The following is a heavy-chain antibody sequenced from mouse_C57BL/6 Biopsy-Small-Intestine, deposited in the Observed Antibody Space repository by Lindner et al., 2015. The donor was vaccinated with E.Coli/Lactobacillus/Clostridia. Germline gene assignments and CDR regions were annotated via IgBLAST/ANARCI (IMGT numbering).Heavy chain of an antibody. V-gene: IGHV1-22*01. Sequence: VQLQESGPELVKPGASVKMSCKASGNTFTDYNMHWVKQSHGKSLEWIGYINPNNGGTSYNQKFKGKATLTVNKSSSTAYMELRSLTSEDSAVYYCAIDGYDLDYWGQGTTLTVSS. CDR1: GNTFTDYN. CDR2: INPNNGGT. CDR3: AIDGYDLDY. D-gene: IGHD2-2*01. J-gene: IGHJ2*01.